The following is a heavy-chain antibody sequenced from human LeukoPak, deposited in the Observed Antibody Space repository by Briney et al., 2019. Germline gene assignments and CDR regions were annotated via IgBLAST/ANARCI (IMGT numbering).Heavy chain of an antibody. D-gene: IGHD4-17*01. CDR2: FHSDGNL. J-gene: IGHJ4*02. CDR1: GFSVSSDH. V-gene: IGHV3-53*01. Sequence: GGSLRLSCVASGFSVSSDHMSWVRQAQGKVLDWVSLFHSDGNLYYADSVKGRFTVSRYDSKNTVYLQMNSLRADDTAVYYFTKAPSGDWGQGTLVTVSS. CDR3: TKAPSGD.